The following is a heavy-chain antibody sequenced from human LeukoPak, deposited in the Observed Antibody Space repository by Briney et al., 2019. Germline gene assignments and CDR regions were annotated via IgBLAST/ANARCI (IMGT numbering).Heavy chain of an antibody. CDR1: GFTFSSYD. CDR2: ISSSGTTI. J-gene: IGHJ6*03. V-gene: IGHV3-48*03. CDR3: ARDRVRVATSYYYYYMDV. Sequence: GSLRLSCGASGFTFSSYDMNWVRQAPGKGLEWVSFISSSGTTINYADSVKGRFTISRDNAKNSLYLQMNSLRAEDTAVYYCARDRVRVATSYYYYYMDVWGKGTTVTVSS. D-gene: IGHD5-12*01.